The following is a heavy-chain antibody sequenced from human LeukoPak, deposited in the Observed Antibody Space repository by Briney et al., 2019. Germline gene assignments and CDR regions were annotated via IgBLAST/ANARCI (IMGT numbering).Heavy chain of an antibody. Sequence: ASVKVSCKASGYTFTGYYIHWVRQAPGQGLEWMGRINPNSGGTKYAQKFQDRVTMTTDTSTSTAYMELRSLRSDDTAVYYCARDPGAFDIWGQGTMVTVSS. V-gene: IGHV1-2*02. CDR2: INPNSGGT. CDR1: GYTFTGYY. D-gene: IGHD7-27*01. CDR3: ARDPGAFDI. J-gene: IGHJ3*02.